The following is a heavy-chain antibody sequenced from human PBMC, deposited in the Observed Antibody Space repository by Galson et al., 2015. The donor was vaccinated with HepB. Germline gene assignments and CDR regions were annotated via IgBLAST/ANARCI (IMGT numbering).Heavy chain of an antibody. Sequence: SLRLSCAAFGFTFSSYAMHWVRQAPGKGLEWVAVISYDGSNKYYADSVKGRFTISRDNSKNTLYLQMNSLRAEDTAVYYCARDRGYIVVVVAQPDYWGQGTLVTVSS. CDR3: ARDRGYIVVVVAQPDY. J-gene: IGHJ4*02. D-gene: IGHD2-15*01. CDR1: GFTFSSYA. CDR2: ISYDGSNK. V-gene: IGHV3-30*04.